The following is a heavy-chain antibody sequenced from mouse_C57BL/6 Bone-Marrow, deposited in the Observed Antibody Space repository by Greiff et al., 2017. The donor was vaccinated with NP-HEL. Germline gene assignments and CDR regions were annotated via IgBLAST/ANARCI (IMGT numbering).Heavy chain of an antibody. CDR2: IRKANGYTT. CDR3: ARFPFYYDYDDWYFDV. J-gene: IGHJ1*03. D-gene: IGHD2-4*01. CDR1: GFTFPDSY. V-gene: IGHV7-3*01. Sequence: EVKLVESGGGLVQPGGSLSLSCAASGFTFPDSYMSWVRQPPGKALEWWGFIRKANGYTTEYSASVKGRFTISRDNSQSILYLQMNALRAEDSATYYCARFPFYYDYDDWYFDVWGTGTTVTVSS.